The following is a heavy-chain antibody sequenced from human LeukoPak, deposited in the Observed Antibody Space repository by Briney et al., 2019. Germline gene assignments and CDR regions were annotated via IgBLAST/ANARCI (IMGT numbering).Heavy chain of an antibody. J-gene: IGHJ4*02. Sequence: PGGSLRLSCAASGFTFSNAWMSRVRQAPGKGLGWVGRIKSKTDGGTTDYAAPVKGRFTISRDDSKNTLYLQMNSLKTEDTAVYYCAKEAWVGRGDTSTVWGQGTLVTVSS. CDR1: GFTFSNAW. V-gene: IGHV3-15*01. CDR2: IKSKTDGGTT. D-gene: IGHD5-18*01. CDR3: AKEAWVGRGDTSTV.